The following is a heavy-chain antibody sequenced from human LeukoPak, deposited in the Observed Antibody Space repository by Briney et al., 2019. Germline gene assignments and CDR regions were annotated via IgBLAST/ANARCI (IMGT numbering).Heavy chain of an antibody. CDR3: ARDGRFAAYEPDY. V-gene: IGHV1-69*04. Sequence: GASVKVSCKASGDTFSSYAITWVRQAPGQGLEWLGRIIPILGIANYAQKFQGRVTMTTDTSTSTAHMELRSLRYDDTAVYYCARDGRFAAYEPDYWGQGTLVTVSS. CDR2: IIPILGIA. J-gene: IGHJ4*02. D-gene: IGHD1-26*01. CDR1: GDTFSSYA.